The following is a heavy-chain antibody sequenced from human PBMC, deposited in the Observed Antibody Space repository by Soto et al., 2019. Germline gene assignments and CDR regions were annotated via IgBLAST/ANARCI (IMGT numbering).Heavy chain of an antibody. Sequence: PGGSLRLSCAASGFIFKMYWMHWVRQSPGKGLVWISRIYNDGTYSDYADSVRGRFTISRDNVNDTLYLQMNNLRAEDSGLYYCTRGPRPISPGTGADWGQGTQVTVSS. D-gene: IGHD3-10*01. J-gene: IGHJ4*02. V-gene: IGHV3-74*01. CDR3: TRGPRPISPGTGAD. CDR1: GFIFKMYW. CDR2: IYNDGTYS.